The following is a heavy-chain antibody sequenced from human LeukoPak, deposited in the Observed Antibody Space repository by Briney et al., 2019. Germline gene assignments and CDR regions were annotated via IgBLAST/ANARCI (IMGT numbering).Heavy chain of an antibody. CDR2: IYTSGST. CDR3: ARDKRIAAAAQSFYYYYYYMDV. D-gene: IGHD6-13*01. V-gene: IGHV4-4*07. Sequence: SETLSLTCTVSGGSISSYYWSWIRQPAGKGLEWIGRIYTSGSTNYNPSLKSRVTMSVDTSKNQFSLKLSSVTAADTAVYYCARDKRIAAAAQSFYYYYYYMDVWGKGTTVTISS. J-gene: IGHJ6*03. CDR1: GGSISSYY.